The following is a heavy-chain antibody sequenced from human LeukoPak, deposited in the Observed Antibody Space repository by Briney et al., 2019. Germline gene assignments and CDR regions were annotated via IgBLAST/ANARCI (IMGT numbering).Heavy chain of an antibody. CDR2: LWYDGSNE. D-gene: IGHD3-22*01. CDR3: ARVRADSSGHDIDY. V-gene: IGHV3-33*01. CDR1: GFTFSAYV. Sequence: GTSLGLSCAASGFTFSAYVMHWVRQAPGKGLEWVAILWYDGSNEYYADSVKGRFTMSRDNSKNTLHLQMSSLRAEDTAVYYCARVRADSSGHDIDYWGQGTLVTVSS. J-gene: IGHJ4*02.